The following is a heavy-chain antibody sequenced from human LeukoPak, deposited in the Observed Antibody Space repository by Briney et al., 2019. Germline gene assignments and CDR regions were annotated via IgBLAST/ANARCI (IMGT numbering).Heavy chain of an antibody. V-gene: IGHV3-48*01. D-gene: IGHD3-3*01. J-gene: IGHJ4*02. CDR1: GFTFSSYS. CDR3: ARDLGQYYDFWSGYYPFDY. CDR2: ISSSSSTI. Sequence: GGPLRLSCAASGFTFSSYSMNWVRQAPGKGLEWVSYISSSSSTIYYADSVKGRFTISRDNAKNSLYLQMNSLRAEDTAVYYCARDLGQYYDFWSGYYPFDYWGQGTLVTVSS.